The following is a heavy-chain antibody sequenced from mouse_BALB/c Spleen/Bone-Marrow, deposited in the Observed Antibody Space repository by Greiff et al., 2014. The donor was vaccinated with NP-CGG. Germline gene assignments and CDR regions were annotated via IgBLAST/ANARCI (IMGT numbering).Heavy chain of an antibody. J-gene: IGHJ3*01. CDR3: ARDGATATLAY. D-gene: IGHD1-2*01. V-gene: IGHV2-9*02. Sequence: VQLQESGPGLVAPSQSLSITRTVSGFSLTSYGVHWVRQPPGKGLEWLGVIWAGGSTNYNSALMSRLSISKDNSKSQVFLKMNSLQTDDTAMYYCARDGATATLAYWGQGTLVTVSA. CDR1: GFSLTSYG. CDR2: IWAGGST.